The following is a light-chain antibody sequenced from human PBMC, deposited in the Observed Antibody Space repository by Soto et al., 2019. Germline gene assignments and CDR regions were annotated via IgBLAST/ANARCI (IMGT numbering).Light chain of an antibody. J-gene: IGKJ5*01. CDR1: QSVSSSY. CDR3: PQYGSPLG. V-gene: IGKV3-20*01. Sequence: EIVLTQSPGTLSLSPGERATLSCRASQSVSSSYLAWYQQKPGQAPRLLIYGASSRATGIPDRFSGSGSGTDFTLTISRLEPEDFAVYYCPQYGSPLGFGQGTRLEIK. CDR2: GAS.